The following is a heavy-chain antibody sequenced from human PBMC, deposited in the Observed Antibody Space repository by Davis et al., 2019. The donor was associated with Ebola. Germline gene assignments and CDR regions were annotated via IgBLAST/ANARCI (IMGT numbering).Heavy chain of an antibody. D-gene: IGHD2-21*01. CDR1: GGSISSSS. CDR3: TGGAGGGDYNDY. J-gene: IGHJ4*02. Sequence: GGSLRLSCTISGGSISSSSYYWGWIRQAPGKGLEWVGRIRSKANSYATAYAASVKGRFTISRDDSKNTAYLQMNSLKTEDTAVYYCTGGAGGGDYNDYWGQGTLVTVSS. V-gene: IGHV3-73*01. CDR2: IRSKANSYAT.